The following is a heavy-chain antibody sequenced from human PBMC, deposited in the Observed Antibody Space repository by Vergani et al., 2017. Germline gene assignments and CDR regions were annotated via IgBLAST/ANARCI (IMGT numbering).Heavy chain of an antibody. V-gene: IGHV4-39*01. Sequence: QVQLQESGPGLLKPSETLSLTCTVSGVSIGSNSYYWGWIRQPPGKGLEWIGTIYYTGTTYYNEAHKSRLTISVDTSKNQFYLNLTSVTAADTAVYDCTRHGRSGWAGYFQHWGQGTLVTASS. CDR1: GVSIGSNSYY. CDR2: IYYTGTT. D-gene: IGHD6-19*01. J-gene: IGHJ1*01. CDR3: TRHGRSGWAGYFQH.